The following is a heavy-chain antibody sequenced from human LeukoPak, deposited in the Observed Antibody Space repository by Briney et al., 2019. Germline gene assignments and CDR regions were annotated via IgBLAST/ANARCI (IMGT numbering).Heavy chain of an antibody. Sequence: PSETLSLTCTVSGGSISSSSYYWGWIRQPPGKGLEWIGSIYYSGSTYYNPSLKSRVTISVDTSKNQFSLKLSSVTAADTAVYYCARGKVGTNPFDQWGQGTLVTVSS. CDR1: GGSISSSSYY. V-gene: IGHV4-39*07. CDR2: IYYSGST. CDR3: ARGKVGTNPFDQ. J-gene: IGHJ4*02. D-gene: IGHD1-26*01.